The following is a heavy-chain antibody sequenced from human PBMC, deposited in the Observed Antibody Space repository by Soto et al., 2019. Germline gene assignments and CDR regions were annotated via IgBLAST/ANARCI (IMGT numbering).Heavy chain of an antibody. CDR2: IIPIFGTA. CDR3: ARVVIVLMVYARYNWFDP. J-gene: IGHJ5*02. Sequence: GASVKVSCTASGGTFSSYAISWVRQAPGQGLEWMGGIIPIFGTANYAQKFQGRVTITADESTSTAYMELSSLRSEDTAVYYCARVVIVLMVYARYNWFDPWGQGTLVTVSS. D-gene: IGHD2-8*01. CDR1: GGTFSSYA. V-gene: IGHV1-69*13.